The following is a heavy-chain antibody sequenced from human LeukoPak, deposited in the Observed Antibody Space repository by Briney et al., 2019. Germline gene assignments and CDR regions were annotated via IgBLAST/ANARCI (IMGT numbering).Heavy chain of an antibody. Sequence: TSETLSLTCAVYGGSFSGYYWSWIRQPPGKGLEWIGEINHSGSTNYNPSLKSRVTISVDTSKNQFSLKLSSVTAADTAVYYCARFRGVYSGYDDDYWGQGTLVTVSS. J-gene: IGHJ4*02. V-gene: IGHV4-34*01. D-gene: IGHD5-12*01. CDR2: INHSGST. CDR1: GGSFSGYY. CDR3: ARFRGVYSGYDDDY.